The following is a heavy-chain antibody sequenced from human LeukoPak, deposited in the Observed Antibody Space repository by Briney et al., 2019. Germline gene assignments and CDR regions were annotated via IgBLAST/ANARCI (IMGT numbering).Heavy chain of an antibody. D-gene: IGHD3-9*01. CDR1: GFTFSSYA. CDR3: AKDKTYYDILTGYYLGWFDP. CDR2: ISGSGGST. V-gene: IGHV3-23*01. Sequence: PGGSLRLSCAASGFTFSSYAMSWVRQAPGKGLEWVSAISGSGGSTYYADSVKGRFTISRDNSKNTLYLQMNSLRAEDTAVYYCAKDKTYYDILTGYYLGWFDPWGQGTLVTVPS. J-gene: IGHJ5*02.